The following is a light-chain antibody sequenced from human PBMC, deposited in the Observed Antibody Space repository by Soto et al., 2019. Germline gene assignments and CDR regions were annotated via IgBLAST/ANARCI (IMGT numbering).Light chain of an antibody. J-gene: IGKJ1*01. V-gene: IGKV3-20*01. CDR1: QSVSNNY. CDR3: QQYGSSGT. Sequence: SPVGSAIPSCKASQSVSNNYLAWYQQKPGQAPRLLIYGASNRATGIPDRFSGSGSGTDFTLTISRLEPEDFAVYYCQQYGSSGTFGQGTKVDIK. CDR2: GAS.